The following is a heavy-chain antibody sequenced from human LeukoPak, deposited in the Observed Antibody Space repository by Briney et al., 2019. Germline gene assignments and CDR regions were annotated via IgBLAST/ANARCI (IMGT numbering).Heavy chain of an antibody. D-gene: IGHD3-22*01. CDR2: IIPILGLA. CDR3: ARGAYYDSSGYYFAVYYFDY. Sequence: ASVKVSCKASGGTFSSYAIRWVRQAPGQGLEWMGRIIPILGLANYAQKFRGRVTITADKSTSTAYMELSSLRSEDTAVYYCARGAYYDSSGYYFAVYYFDYWGQGTLVTVSS. V-gene: IGHV1-69*04. J-gene: IGHJ4*02. CDR1: GGTFSSYA.